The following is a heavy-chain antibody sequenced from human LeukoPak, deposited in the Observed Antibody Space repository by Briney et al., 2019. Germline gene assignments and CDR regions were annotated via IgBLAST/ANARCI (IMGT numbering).Heavy chain of an antibody. D-gene: IGHD3-22*01. CDR2: INLDVSDI. CDR3: VRGGCLDGSRYYPDY. Sequence: GGSLRLSCVASGFMFSPHWMAWIRQSPGQGMQFVSNINLDVSDINYVDSVKGSFTNFSNNAKNSLYLQMMSLRAEDTAVYYCVRGGCLDGSRYYPDYWGQGTLVTVSS. J-gene: IGHJ4*02. CDR1: GFMFSPHW. V-gene: IGHV3-7*01.